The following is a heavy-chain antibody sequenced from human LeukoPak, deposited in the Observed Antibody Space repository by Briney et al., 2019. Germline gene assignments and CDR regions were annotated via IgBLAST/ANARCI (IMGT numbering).Heavy chain of an antibody. V-gene: IGHV1-69*04. Sequence: SVKVSCKASGGTLSSYAISWVRQAPGQGLEWMGRIIPILGIANYAQKFQGRVTITADKSTSTAYMELSSLRSEDTAVYYCALLPGYSSSWYSNWFDPWGQGTLVTVSS. CDR1: GGTLSSYA. CDR2: IIPILGIA. J-gene: IGHJ5*02. CDR3: ALLPGYSSSWYSNWFDP. D-gene: IGHD6-13*01.